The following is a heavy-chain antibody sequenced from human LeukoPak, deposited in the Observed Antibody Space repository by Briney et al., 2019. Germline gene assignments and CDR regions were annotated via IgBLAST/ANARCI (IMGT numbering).Heavy chain of an antibody. D-gene: IGHD4-17*01. V-gene: IGHV3-53*01. CDR1: GFTFSSYA. CDR2: IYSGGST. J-gene: IGHJ3*02. CDR3: ARAPYGDYVGYAFDI. Sequence: GGSLRLSCAASGFTFSSYAMSWVRQAPGKGLEWVSVIYSGGSTYYADSVKGRFTISRDNSKNTLYLQMNSLRAEDTAVYYCARAPYGDYVGYAFDIWGQGTMVTVSS.